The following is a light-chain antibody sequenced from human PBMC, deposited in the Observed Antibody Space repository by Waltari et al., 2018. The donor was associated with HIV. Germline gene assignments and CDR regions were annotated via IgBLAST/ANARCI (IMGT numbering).Light chain of an antibody. CDR2: KDS. CDR1: ALPKKY. J-gene: IGLJ3*02. Sequence: SYELTQPPSVSVSLGQMARITCSGEALPKKYAYWYQQKPGQFPVLVIYKDSERPSGIPERFSGSSSGTIVTLTISGVQAEDEADYYCLSADSRGTQGVFGGGTKLTVL. V-gene: IGLV3-16*01. CDR3: LSADSRGTQGV.